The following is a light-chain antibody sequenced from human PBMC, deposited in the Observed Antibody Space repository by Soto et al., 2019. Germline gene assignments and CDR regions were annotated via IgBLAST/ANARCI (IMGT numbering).Light chain of an antibody. Sequence: QSALTQPASVSRSPGQSITISCTGTSSDVGSYNLVSWYQQHPGKAPKLMIYEVSKRPSGVSNRFSGSKSGNTASLTISGLQAEDEADYYCCSYAGSSIVVFGGGTKLTVL. V-gene: IGLV2-23*02. CDR1: SSDVGSYNL. J-gene: IGLJ2*01. CDR2: EVS. CDR3: CSYAGSSIVV.